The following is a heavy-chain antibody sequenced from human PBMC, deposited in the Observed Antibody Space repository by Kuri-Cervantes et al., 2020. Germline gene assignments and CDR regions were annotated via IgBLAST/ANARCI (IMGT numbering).Heavy chain of an antibody. CDR1: GGTFSSYT. Sequence: SVKVSCKASGGTFSSYTISWVRQAPGQGLEWMGRTIPILGIANYAQKFQGRVTITADKSTSTAYMELSSLRSDDTAVYYCAREGAWELLGEPFDYWGQGTLVTVSS. CDR3: AREGAWELLGEPFDY. J-gene: IGHJ4*02. V-gene: IGHV1-69*04. CDR2: TIPILGIA. D-gene: IGHD1-26*01.